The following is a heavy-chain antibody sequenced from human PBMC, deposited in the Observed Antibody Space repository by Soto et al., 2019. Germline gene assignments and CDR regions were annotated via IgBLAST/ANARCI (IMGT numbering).Heavy chain of an antibody. CDR1: GFTFSSYA. D-gene: IGHD3-10*01. V-gene: IGHV3-64*01. CDR3: ARESGEYLYAFDI. J-gene: IGHJ3*02. CDR2: ISSNGGST. Sequence: GGSLRLSCAASGFTFSSYAMHWVRQAPGKGLEDVSAISSNGGSTYYANSVKGRFTISRDNSKNTLYLQMGSLRAEDMAVYYCARESGEYLYAFDIWGQGTMVTVSS.